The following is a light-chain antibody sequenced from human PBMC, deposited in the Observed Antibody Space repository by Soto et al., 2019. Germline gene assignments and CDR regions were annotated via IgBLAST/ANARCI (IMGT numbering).Light chain of an antibody. Sequence: DLQMTQSPSTLSASVGDRVTITCRASQSISSWLAWYQQKPGKAPKLLIYKASTLESGVPSRFTGSGSGTEFTLTINSLQPDDFATYYCQQYNSISLLTFGGGTKVEIK. V-gene: IGKV1-5*03. CDR3: QQYNSISLLT. J-gene: IGKJ4*01. CDR1: QSISSW. CDR2: KAS.